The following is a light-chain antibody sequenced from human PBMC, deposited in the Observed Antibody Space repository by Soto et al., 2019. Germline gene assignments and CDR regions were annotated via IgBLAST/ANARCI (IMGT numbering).Light chain of an antibody. CDR3: QQYSNWLPNT. CDR2: GAS. J-gene: IGKJ3*01. V-gene: IGKV3-20*01. Sequence: EIVLTQSPGTLSLSPGERVSLSCRASQSVPSSYLAWYQQKPGQAPRLLIYGASSRATGIPARFSGSGSGTDFTLTISSLQSEDFAVYYCQQYSNWLPNTFGQGTKLDIK. CDR1: QSVPSSY.